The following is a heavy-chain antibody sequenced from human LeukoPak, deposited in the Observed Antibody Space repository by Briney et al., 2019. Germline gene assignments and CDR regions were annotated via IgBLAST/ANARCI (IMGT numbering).Heavy chain of an antibody. CDR2: IYSGGST. J-gene: IGHJ4*02. CDR1: GFTVSTYY. D-gene: IGHD2-2*01. CDR3: ARGLGYCTSTTCLLPFDY. Sequence: GGSLRLSCAASGFTVSTYYMTWVRQDPGKGLECVSVIYSGGSTYYADSVKGRFTVSRDNSKNTLYLQMNSLRAEDTAMYYCARGLGYCTSTTCLLPFDYWGQGTLVTFSS. V-gene: IGHV3-53*01.